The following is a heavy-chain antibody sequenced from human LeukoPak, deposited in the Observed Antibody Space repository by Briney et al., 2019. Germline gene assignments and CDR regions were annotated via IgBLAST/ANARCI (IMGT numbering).Heavy chain of an antibody. CDR3: ARGVGYDDTTGTYYGFFDY. V-gene: IGHV4-38-2*02. Sequence: SETLSLTCNVFGYSISSAYSWGWIRQPPGEGLEWIGSLYHGGSTYYNPSLKSRVTISVDTSNNQFSLRLRSVTAADTAVYYCARGVGYDDTTGTYYGFFDYWGQETLAIVSS. J-gene: IGHJ4*02. D-gene: IGHD3-9*01. CDR2: LYHGGST. CDR1: GYSISSAYS.